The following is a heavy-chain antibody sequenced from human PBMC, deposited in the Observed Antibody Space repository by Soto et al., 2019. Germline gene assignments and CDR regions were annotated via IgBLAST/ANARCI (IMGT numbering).Heavy chain of an antibody. CDR3: ASSPRGEYYFDY. CDR2: IYYSGST. V-gene: IGHV4-30-4*01. D-gene: IGHD5-12*01. Sequence: SETLSLTCTVSGGSISSGDYYWSWIRQPPGKGLEWIGYIYYSGSTYYNPSLKSRVTISVDTSKNQFSLKLSSVTAADTAVYYCASSPRGEYYFDYWGQGTLVTVSS. J-gene: IGHJ4*02. CDR1: GGSISSGDYY.